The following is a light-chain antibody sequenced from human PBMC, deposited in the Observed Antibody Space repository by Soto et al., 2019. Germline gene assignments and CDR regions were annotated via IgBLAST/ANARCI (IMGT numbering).Light chain of an antibody. Sequence: QSPSSLSASVGDRVTITCRASQSISSYLNWYQQKPGKAPKLLIYAASSLQSGVPSRFSGSGSGTDFTLTIDRLQSDDFATYYCQHSSSDLITFGQGTRLEIK. CDR3: QHSSSDLIT. V-gene: IGKV1-39*01. CDR2: AAS. CDR1: QSISSY. J-gene: IGKJ5*01.